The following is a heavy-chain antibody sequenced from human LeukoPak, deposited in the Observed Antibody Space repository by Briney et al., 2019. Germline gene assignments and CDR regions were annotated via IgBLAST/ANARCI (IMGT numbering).Heavy chain of an antibody. Sequence: ASVKVSCKASGGTFSSYAISWVRQAPGQGLEWMGGIIPIFGTANYAQKFQGRVTITADKSTSTAYMELSSLRSEDTAVYYCARNYYGSGSYYNVDLGAFDIRGQGTMVTVSS. V-gene: IGHV1-69*06. J-gene: IGHJ3*02. CDR1: GGTFSSYA. CDR2: IIPIFGTA. CDR3: ARNYYGSGSYYNVDLGAFDI. D-gene: IGHD3-10*01.